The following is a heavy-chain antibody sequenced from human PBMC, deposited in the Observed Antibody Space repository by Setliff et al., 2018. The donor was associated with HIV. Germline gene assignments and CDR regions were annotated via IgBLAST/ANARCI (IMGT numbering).Heavy chain of an antibody. CDR3: ASGFRATVPDY. CDR1: GYTFAIYG. V-gene: IGHV1-46*03. J-gene: IGHJ4*02. CDR2: INSSGDST. Sequence: ASVKVSCKASGYTFAIYGISWVRQAPGQGLEWMGIINSSGDSTSYAQKFQGRVTMTRDTSTSTVYMELSSLTYEDTAIYYCASGFRATVPDYWGQGTLVTVSS. D-gene: IGHD4-17*01.